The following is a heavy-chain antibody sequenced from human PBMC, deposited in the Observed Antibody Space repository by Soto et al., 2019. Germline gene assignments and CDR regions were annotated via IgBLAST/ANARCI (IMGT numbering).Heavy chain of an antibody. CDR3: ARDKVSYGSGPYGMDV. V-gene: IGHV1-46*03. CDR1: GYTFTSYY. J-gene: IGHJ6*02. D-gene: IGHD3-10*01. Sequence: ASVKVSCKASGYTFTSYYMHWVRQAPGQGLEWMGIINPSGGSTSYAQKFQGRVTMTRDTSTSTVYMELSSLRSEDTAVYYCARDKVSYGSGPYGMDVWGQGTTVTVSS. CDR2: INPSGGST.